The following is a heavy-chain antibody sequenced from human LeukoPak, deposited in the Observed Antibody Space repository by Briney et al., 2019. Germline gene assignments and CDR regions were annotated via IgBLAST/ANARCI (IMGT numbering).Heavy chain of an antibody. Sequence: SSETLSLTCTVSGGSISSGGYYWSWIRQHPGKGLEWIGYIYHSGSTYYNPSLKSRVTISVDRSKNQFSLKLSSVTAADTAVYYCARVIPYDLAFDPWGQGTLVTVSS. J-gene: IGHJ5*02. CDR3: ARVIPYDLAFDP. V-gene: IGHV4-30-2*01. CDR1: GGSISSGGYY. CDR2: IYHSGST. D-gene: IGHD3-3*01.